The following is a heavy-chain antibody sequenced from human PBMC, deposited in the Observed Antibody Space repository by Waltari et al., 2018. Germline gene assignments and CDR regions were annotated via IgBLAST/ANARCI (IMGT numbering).Heavy chain of an antibody. J-gene: IGHJ6*03. D-gene: IGHD3-22*01. CDR1: GGTFSSYA. CDR3: ASSGDYDSSGYPPGGYYMDV. Sequence: QVQLVQSGAEVKKPGSSVKVSCKASGGTFSSYAISWVRQAPGHGLEWMGGIIPIFGTANYAQKFQGRVTITTDESTSTAYMELSSLRSEDTAVYYCASSGDYDSSGYPPGGYYMDVWGKGTTVTVSS. V-gene: IGHV1-69*05. CDR2: IIPIFGTA.